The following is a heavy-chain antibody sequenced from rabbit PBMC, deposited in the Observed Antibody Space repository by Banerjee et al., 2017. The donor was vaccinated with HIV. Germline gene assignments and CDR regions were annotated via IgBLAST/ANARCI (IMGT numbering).Heavy chain of an antibody. V-gene: IGHV1S40*01. J-gene: IGHJ4*01. D-gene: IGHD6-1*01. CDR3: ARDPYVLNSYANL. Sequence: QSLEESGGDLVKPGASLTLTCTASGFTISSSYWICWVRQAPGKGLEWIGCIYTDNGSTYYASWVNGRFTISKASSTTVTLQMTSLTAADTATYFCARDPYVLNSYANLWGPGTLVTVS. CDR2: IYTDNGST. CDR1: GFTISSSYW.